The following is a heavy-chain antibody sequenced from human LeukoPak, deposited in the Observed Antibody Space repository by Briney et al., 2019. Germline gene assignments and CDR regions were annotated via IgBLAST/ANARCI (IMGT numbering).Heavy chain of an antibody. CDR1: GLTFSSYA. V-gene: IGHV3-23*01. CDR3: ANSLQLPYYFDY. J-gene: IGHJ4*02. CDR2: ISGSGGST. D-gene: IGHD5-18*01. Sequence: QTGGSLTLSCAVSGLTFSSYATSWVRQAQGEGLEWVSAISGSGGSTYYADSVKGRFTISRDNSKNTLYLQMNSLRAEDTAVYYCANSLQLPYYFDYWGQGTLVTVSS.